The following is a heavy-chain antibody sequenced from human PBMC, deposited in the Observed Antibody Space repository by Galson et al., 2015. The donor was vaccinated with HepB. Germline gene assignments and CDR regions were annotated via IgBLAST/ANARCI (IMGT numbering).Heavy chain of an antibody. CDR1: GFTFSSYS. D-gene: IGHD2-2*01. CDR2: ISSSSSYI. V-gene: IGHV3-21*04. J-gene: IGHJ4*02. Sequence: SLRLSCAASGFTFSSYSMNWVRQAPGKGLEWVLSISSSSSYIYYADSVKGRFTISRDNAKNSLYLQMNSLRSEDTAVYYCARGSGEYCSSTSCPFDYWGQGTLVTVSS. CDR3: ARGSGEYCSSTSCPFDY.